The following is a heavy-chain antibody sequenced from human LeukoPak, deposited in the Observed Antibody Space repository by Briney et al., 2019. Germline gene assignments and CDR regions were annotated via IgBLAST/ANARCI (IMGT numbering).Heavy chain of an antibody. J-gene: IGHJ4*02. CDR1: GLTVSSSY. D-gene: IGHD1-26*01. CDR2: IYNDGST. V-gene: IGHV3-53*01. Sequence: GGSLRLSCAASGLTVSSSYMSWVRQAPGKGLEWVSIIYNDGSTYYADSMKGRFTISRDNSKNTLYLQMNSLRAEDTAVYYYARAPTNYYYFDYWGQGTLVTVSS. CDR3: ARAPTNYYYFDY.